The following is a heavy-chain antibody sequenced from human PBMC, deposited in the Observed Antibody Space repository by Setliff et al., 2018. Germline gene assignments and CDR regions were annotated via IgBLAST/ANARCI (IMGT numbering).Heavy chain of an antibody. CDR3: TGRTYGHQLGDY. V-gene: IGHV3-15*01. CDR2: VRSNSVGGTT. CDR1: GFTFNTYW. D-gene: IGHD3-10*01. Sequence: PGGSLRLSCAGSGFTFNTYWMTWVRQAPGKGLEWVARVRSNSVGGTTEYGAPVKGRFTISRDDSKDTVYLQMNDLKTEDTGVYYCTGRTYGHQLGDYWGQGTLVTVS. J-gene: IGHJ4*02.